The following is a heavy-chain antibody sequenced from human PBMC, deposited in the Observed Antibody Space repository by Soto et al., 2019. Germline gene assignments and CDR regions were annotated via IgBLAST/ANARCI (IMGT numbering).Heavy chain of an antibody. CDR1: GFTFSSYG. CDR2: ISYDGSNK. CDR3: AKDGGGYCSGGSCFDY. V-gene: IGHV3-30*18. Sequence: QVQLVESGGGVVQPGRSLRLSFAASGFTFSSYGMHWVRQAPGKGLEWVAVISYDGSNKYYADSVKGRFTISRDNSKNTLYLQMNSLRAEDTAVYYCAKDGGGYCSGGSCFDYWGQGTLVTVSS. D-gene: IGHD2-15*01. J-gene: IGHJ4*02.